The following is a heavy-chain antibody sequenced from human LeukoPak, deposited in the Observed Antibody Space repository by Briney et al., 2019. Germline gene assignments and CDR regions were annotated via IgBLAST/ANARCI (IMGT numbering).Heavy chain of an antibody. V-gene: IGHV4-4*07. Sequence: PSETLSLTCTVSGGSISSYYWSWIRQPAGKGLEWIGRIYTSGSTNYNPSLKSRVTMSIDTSKNQFSLKLSSVTAADTAVYYCARDPGYSSGLRWFDPWGQGTLVTVSS. J-gene: IGHJ5*02. CDR1: GGSISSYY. D-gene: IGHD6-19*01. CDR3: ARDPGYSSGLRWFDP. CDR2: IYTSGST.